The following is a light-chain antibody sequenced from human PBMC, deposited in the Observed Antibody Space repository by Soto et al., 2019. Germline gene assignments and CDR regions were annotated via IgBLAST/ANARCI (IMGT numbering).Light chain of an antibody. J-gene: IGKJ4*01. CDR1: QSVLYSSNNKNY. Sequence: DIVMTQSPDSLAVSLGESATINCKSSQSVLYSSNNKNYLAWYQQKPGQPPKLLIYWASTRESGVPDRFSGSGSRTDFTLTISSLQAEDVAVYYCQQYYSTPPAFGGGTKVGIK. CDR2: WAS. V-gene: IGKV4-1*01. CDR3: QQYYSTPPA.